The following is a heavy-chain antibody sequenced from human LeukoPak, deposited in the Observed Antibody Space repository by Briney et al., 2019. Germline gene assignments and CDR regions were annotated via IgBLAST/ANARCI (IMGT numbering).Heavy chain of an antibody. CDR1: GGTFSSYA. V-gene: IGHV1-18*01. J-gene: IGHJ1*01. CDR2: ISVYSGHT. D-gene: IGHD1-26*01. CDR3: ARGAVVGAPFQH. Sequence: ASVKVSCKASGGTFSSYAISWVRQAPGQGPEWMGWISVYSGHTRNAQKFQGRVTLTADTSTSTAYMELKSLRSDDTAVYFCARGAVVGAPFQHWGQGTLVIVSS.